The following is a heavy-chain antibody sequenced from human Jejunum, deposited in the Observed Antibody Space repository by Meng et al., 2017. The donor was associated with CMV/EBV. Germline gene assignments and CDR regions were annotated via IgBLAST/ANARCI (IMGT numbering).Heavy chain of an antibody. CDR1: GFTFSNYA. CDR3: ARVSDGGWFDP. J-gene: IGHJ5*02. V-gene: IGHV3-64*01. CDR2: ISANGAST. Sequence: EVQLXXXXXGFVXPXXXLRLSCAASGFTFSNYALHWVRQAPGRGLEYVSAISANGASTYYANFVEGRFTISRDNAKNTLYLQMGSLRSEDMAVYYCARVSDGGWFDPWGQGTLVTVSS. D-gene: IGHD3-10*01.